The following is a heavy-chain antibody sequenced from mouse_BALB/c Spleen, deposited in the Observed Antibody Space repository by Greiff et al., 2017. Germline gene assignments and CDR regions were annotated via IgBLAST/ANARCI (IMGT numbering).Heavy chain of an antibody. J-gene: IGHJ4*01. CDR1: GFTFSSFG. CDR2: ISSGSSTI. D-gene: IGHD2-10*02. V-gene: IGHV5-17*02. CDR3: ARSQYGKAMDY. Sequence: DVQLVESGGGLVQPGGSRKLSCAASGFTFSSFGMHWVRQAPEKGLEWVAYISSGSSTIYYADTVKGRFTISRDNPKNTLFLQMTSLRSEDTAMYYCARSQYGKAMDYWGQGTSVTVSS.